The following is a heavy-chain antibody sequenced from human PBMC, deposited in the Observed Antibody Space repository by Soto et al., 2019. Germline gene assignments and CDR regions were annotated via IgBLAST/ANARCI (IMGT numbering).Heavy chain of an antibody. D-gene: IGHD3-3*01. CDR2: ISSSSSTI. CDR3: AREQSIFGVVIINYYGMDV. J-gene: IGHJ6*02. V-gene: IGHV3-48*02. Sequence: LSFAASGVTSSRYSMNWVRQAPGKGLGWVSYISSSSSTIYYADSVKGRFTISRDNAKNSLYLQMNSLRDEDTAVYYCAREQSIFGVVIINYYGMDVWGQGTTVTVSS. CDR1: GVTSSRYS.